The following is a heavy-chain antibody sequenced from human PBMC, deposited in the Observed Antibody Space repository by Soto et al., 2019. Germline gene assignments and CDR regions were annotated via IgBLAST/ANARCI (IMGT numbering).Heavy chain of an antibody. J-gene: IGHJ6*03. CDR1: GGSISSGGYY. D-gene: IGHD2-2*01. Sequence: SETLSLTCTVSGGSISSGGYYWSWIRQHPGKGLEWIGYIYYSGSTYYNPSLKSRVTISVDTSKNQFSLKLSSVTAADTAVYYCARGLVPAANRGYYYYYMDVWGKGTTVTVSS. CDR2: IYYSGST. CDR3: ARGLVPAANRGYYYYYMDV. V-gene: IGHV4-31*03.